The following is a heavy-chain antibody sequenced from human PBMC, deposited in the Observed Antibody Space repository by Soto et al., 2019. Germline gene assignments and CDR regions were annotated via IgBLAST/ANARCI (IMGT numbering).Heavy chain of an antibody. V-gene: IGHV4-34*01. J-gene: IGHJ4*02. CDR1: GGSFSGYY. D-gene: IGHD3-9*01. CDR3: ARGGDYDILTGYYYYFDY. Sequence: SETLSLTCAVYGGSFSGYYWSWIRQPPGKGLEWIGEINHRGSTNYNPSLKSRVTISVDTSKNQFSLKLSSVTAADTAVYYCARGGDYDILTGYYYYFDYWGQGTLVTVSS. CDR2: INHRGST.